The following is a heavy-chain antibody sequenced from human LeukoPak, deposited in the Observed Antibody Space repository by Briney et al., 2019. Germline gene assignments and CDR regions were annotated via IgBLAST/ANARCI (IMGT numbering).Heavy chain of an antibody. V-gene: IGHV1-18*01. CDR3: ASFQKQV. CDR1: GYTFTSHG. J-gene: IGHJ4*02. CDR2: VSGYNGNT. Sequence: ASVKVSCKASGYTFTSHGINWLRQAPGQGLEWMGWVSGYNGNTDYAQKFQGRVTMTTDRSTNTVYMELRSLRSDDTAVYYCASFQKQVWGQGTLVTVSS.